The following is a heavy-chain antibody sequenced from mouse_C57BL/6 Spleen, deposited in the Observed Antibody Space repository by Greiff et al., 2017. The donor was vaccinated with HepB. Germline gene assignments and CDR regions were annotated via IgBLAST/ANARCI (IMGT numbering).Heavy chain of an antibody. CDR3: TRRDSNPYFDY. D-gene: IGHD2-5*01. CDR1: GFTFSDAW. Sequence: EVKVEESGGGLVQPGGSMKLSCAASGFTFSDAWMDWVRQSPEKGLEWVAEIRNKANNHATYYAESVKGRFTISRDDSKSSVYLQMNSLRAEDTGIYYCTRRDSNPYFDYWGQGTTLTVSS. V-gene: IGHV6-6*01. J-gene: IGHJ2*01. CDR2: IRNKANNHAT.